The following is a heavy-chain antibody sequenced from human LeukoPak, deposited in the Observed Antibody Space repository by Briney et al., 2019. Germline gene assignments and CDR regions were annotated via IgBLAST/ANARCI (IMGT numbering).Heavy chain of an antibody. V-gene: IGHV1-2*02. D-gene: IGHD3-22*01. J-gene: IGHJ4*02. CDR3: ARDFGENYYDSSGYFDY. Sequence: ASVKVSCKASGYTFTGYYMHWVRQAPGQGLEWMGWINPNSGGTNYAQKFQGRVTMTRDTSISTAYMELSSLRSEDTAVYYCARDFGENYYDSSGYFDYWGQGTLVTVSS. CDR2: INPNSGGT. CDR1: GYTFTGYY.